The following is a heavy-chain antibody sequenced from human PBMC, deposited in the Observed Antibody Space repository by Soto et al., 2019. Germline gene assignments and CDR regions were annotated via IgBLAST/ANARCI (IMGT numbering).Heavy chain of an antibody. CDR2: INHSGSN. CDR3: ARGGSNDWQVAFDI. V-gene: IGHV4-34*01. D-gene: IGHD3-9*01. J-gene: IGHJ3*02. CDR1: GGSFSTYY. Sequence: QLQQWGAGLLKPSETLSLTCVVSGGSFSTYYYNWIRQSPGKGREWIGEINHSGSNNYSPSLKSRVTMSVDTSKNQFSLKLTSVTAADTAVYYCARGGSNDWQVAFDIWGQGTMVTVAS.